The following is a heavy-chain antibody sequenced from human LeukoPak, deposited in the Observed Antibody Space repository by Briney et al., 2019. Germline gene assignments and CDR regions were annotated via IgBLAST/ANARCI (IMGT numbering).Heavy chain of an antibody. J-gene: IGHJ4*02. CDR1: GFTFSSYE. CDR2: ISSSGSTI. D-gene: IGHD2-2*01. V-gene: IGHV3-48*03. CDR3: ARETYCTSTSCPIGDHFDY. Sequence: PGGSLRLSCAASGFTFSSYEMNWVRQAPGKGLEWVSYISSSGSTIYYADSVKGRFTISRDNAKNSLYLQVNSLRAEDTAVYYCARETYCTSTSCPIGDHFDYWGQGTLVTVSS.